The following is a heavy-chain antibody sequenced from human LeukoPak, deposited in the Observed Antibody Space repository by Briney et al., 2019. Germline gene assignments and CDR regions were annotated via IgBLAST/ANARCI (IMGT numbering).Heavy chain of an antibody. CDR3: ARDQDYGFDY. CDR1: GFTFSTYA. CDR2: ISYDGSNK. D-gene: IGHD4-17*01. Sequence: PGGSLRLSCAASGFTFSTYAMHWVRQAPGKGLEWVAVISYDGSNKYFADSVKGRFAISRDNAKNSLYLQMNSLRDEDTAVYYCARDQDYGFDYWGQGTLVTVSS. J-gene: IGHJ4*02. V-gene: IGHV3-30*09.